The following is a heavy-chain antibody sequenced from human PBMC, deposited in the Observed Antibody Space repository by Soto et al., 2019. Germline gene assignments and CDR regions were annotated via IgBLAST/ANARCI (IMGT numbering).Heavy chain of an antibody. V-gene: IGHV4-39*01. Sequence: PSETLSLTCTVSGGSISSCSYYWGWVRQPPGKGLECIGSVYCSGRTYYNPSLKSRVTISVDTSKNQFSLKLSSVTAADTAVYYCANTYYDILTGYHDAIDIWGQGTMVTVS. CDR2: VYCSGRT. CDR3: ANTYYDILTGYHDAIDI. J-gene: IGHJ3*02. D-gene: IGHD3-9*01. CDR1: GGSISSCSYY.